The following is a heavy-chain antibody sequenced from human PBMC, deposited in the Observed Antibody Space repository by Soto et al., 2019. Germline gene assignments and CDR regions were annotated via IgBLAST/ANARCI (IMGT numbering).Heavy chain of an antibody. CDR1: GFTFSDYY. Sequence: GGSLRLSCAASGFTFSDYYMSWIRQAPGKGLEWVSYISSSGSTIYYADSVKGRFTISRDNAKNSLYLQMNSLRAEDTAVYYCARGVDIVATTIPPFDYWGQGTLVTVSS. CDR3: ARGVDIVATTIPPFDY. J-gene: IGHJ4*02. CDR2: ISSSGSTI. D-gene: IGHD5-12*01. V-gene: IGHV3-11*01.